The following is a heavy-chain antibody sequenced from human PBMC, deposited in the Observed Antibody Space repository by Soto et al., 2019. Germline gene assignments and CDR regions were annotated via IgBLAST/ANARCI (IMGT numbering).Heavy chain of an antibody. CDR3: AKSQIGAARYGDY. CDR2: ISGSGGTT. D-gene: IGHD6-13*01. Sequence: EVQLLESGGGLVQPGGSLRLSCAASAFTFSSYAMNWVRQAPGKGLEWVSAISGSGGTTYYADSVKGRFTISRDNPKNTLYLKMNNRRAEDTALYYCAKSQIGAARYGDYWGQGTLVTVSS. CDR1: AFTFSSYA. J-gene: IGHJ4*02. V-gene: IGHV3-23*01.